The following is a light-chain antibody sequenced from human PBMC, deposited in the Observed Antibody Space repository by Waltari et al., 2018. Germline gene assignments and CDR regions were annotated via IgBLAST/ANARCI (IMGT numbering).Light chain of an antibody. J-gene: IGKJ1*01. CDR3: QQYSTAPWT. Sequence: DIVMTQSPDSLAVSLGERATINCKSSQSVLYSPNSKDYLAWYQKTPGQPPKLLIYWASTRESGVPDRFSGSGSGTDFTLTISSLQAEDVAVYYCQQYSTAPWTFGQGTKVEI. CDR2: WAS. V-gene: IGKV4-1*01. CDR1: QSVLYSPNSKDY.